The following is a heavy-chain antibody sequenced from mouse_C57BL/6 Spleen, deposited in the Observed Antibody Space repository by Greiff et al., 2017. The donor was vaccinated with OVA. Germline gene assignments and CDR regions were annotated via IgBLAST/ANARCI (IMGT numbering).Heavy chain of an antibody. D-gene: IGHD1-1*01. CDR3: ARLITTVVDEYYAMDY. CDR2: IDPSDSYT. Sequence: VQLQQPGAELVMPGASVKLSCKASGYTFTSYWMHWVKQRPGQGLEWIGEIDPSDSYTNYNQKFKGKSTLTVDKSSSTAYMQLSSLTSEDSAVYYGARLITTVVDEYYAMDYWGQGTSVTVSS. J-gene: IGHJ4*01. CDR1: GYTFTSYW. V-gene: IGHV1-69*01.